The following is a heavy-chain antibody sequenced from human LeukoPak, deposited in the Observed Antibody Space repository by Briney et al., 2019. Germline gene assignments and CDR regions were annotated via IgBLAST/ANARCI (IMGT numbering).Heavy chain of an antibody. CDR1: GGSISSYY. CDR3: ARGSWQLAKEVY. V-gene: IGHV4-39*07. Sequence: SETLSLTCTVSGGSISSYYWGWIRQPPGKGLEWIGSIYYSGSTYSNPSLQSRVTISVDTSKNQFSLKLSSVTAADTAVYYCARGSWQLAKEVYWGQGTLVTVSS. CDR2: IYYSGST. D-gene: IGHD6-6*01. J-gene: IGHJ4*02.